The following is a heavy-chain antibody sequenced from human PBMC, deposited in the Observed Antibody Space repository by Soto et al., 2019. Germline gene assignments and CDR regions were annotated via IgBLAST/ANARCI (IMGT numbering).Heavy chain of an antibody. CDR1: GGTFSSYA. J-gene: IGHJ3*01. Sequence: SVKVSCKASGGTFSSYAISWVRQAPGQGLEWMGGIIPILGTANYAQKFQGRVTITADESTSTAYMELSSLRSEDTAVYYCARAPTPEDAFDFWGQGTMVTGSS. CDR3: ARAPTPEDAFDF. V-gene: IGHV1-69*13. CDR2: IIPILGTA.